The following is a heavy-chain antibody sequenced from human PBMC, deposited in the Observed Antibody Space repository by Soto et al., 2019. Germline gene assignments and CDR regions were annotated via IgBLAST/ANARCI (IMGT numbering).Heavy chain of an antibody. J-gene: IGHJ6*02. CDR2: INPNSGGT. V-gene: IGHV1-2*04. CDR1: GYTFTGYY. CDR3: ATSVTYYYGMDV. Sequence: ASVKVSCKASGYTFTGYYMHWVRQAPGQGLEWMGWINPNSGGTNYAQKFQGWVTMTRDTSISTAYMELSRLRSDDTAVYYCATSVTYYYGMDVWGQGTTVTVSS. D-gene: IGHD2-21*02.